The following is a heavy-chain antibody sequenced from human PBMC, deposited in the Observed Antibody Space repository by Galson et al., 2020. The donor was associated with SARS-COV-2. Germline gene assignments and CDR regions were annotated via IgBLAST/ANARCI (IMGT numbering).Heavy chain of an antibody. D-gene: IGHD5-18*01. J-gene: IGHJ5*02. V-gene: IGHV4-39*07. CDR1: GGSISSGGYY. CDR3: ATERYSTGPDP. Sequence: SETLSLTCTVSGGSISSGGYYWSWIRQHPGKGLEYIGSIYNSGNAYYNPSLKGRVTISVDTSKNQFSLKLTSVTVADTAVYYCATERYSTGPDPWGQGTLVTVSS. CDR2: IYNSGNA.